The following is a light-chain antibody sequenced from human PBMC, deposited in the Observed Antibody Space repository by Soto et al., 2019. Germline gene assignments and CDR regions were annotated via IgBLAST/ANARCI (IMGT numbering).Light chain of an antibody. CDR1: SSDVGSYNL. CDR3: CSYAGSRGLV. V-gene: IGLV2-23*01. J-gene: IGLJ2*01. CDR2: EGS. Sequence: QSALTQPASVSGSPGQSITISCTGTSSDVGSYNLVSWYQQHPGKAPKLMIYEGSTRPSGVSNRFSGSKSGNTASLTISGLQSEDQADYYCCSYAGSRGLVFGGGTKLTVL.